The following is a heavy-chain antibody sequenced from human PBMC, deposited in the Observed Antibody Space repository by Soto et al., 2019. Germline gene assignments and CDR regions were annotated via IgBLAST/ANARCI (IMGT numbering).Heavy chain of an antibody. Sequence: EVQLVESGGGLVHPGESLRLSCAASGFTLSEYNMIWVRQAPGKGLEWVSYSSSSSRTTYYADSVKGRFTISRDNAENSQHLQMSSRSDDDTAIYYCARDRWNMAVAVNGNYYYGMDVWGQGTTVTVSS. J-gene: IGHJ6*02. CDR2: SSSSSRTT. CDR3: ARDRWNMAVAVNGNYYYGMDV. V-gene: IGHV3-48*02. CDR1: GFTLSEYN. D-gene: IGHD6-19*01.